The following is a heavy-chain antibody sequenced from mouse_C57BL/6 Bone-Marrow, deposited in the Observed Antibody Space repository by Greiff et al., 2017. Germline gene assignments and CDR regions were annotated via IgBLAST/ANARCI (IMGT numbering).Heavy chain of an antibody. V-gene: IGHV1-69*01. J-gene: IGHJ1*03. CDR2: IDPSDSYT. Sequence: QVQLQQPGAELVMPGASVKLSCKASGYTFTSYWMHWVKQRPGQGLEWIGEIDPSDSYTNYNQKFKGKSTLTVDKSSNTAYMQLSSLTSEDSAVYYCARGGLLRYFDVWGTGTTVTVSS. CDR3: ARGGLLRYFDV. D-gene: IGHD2-3*01. CDR1: GYTFTSYW.